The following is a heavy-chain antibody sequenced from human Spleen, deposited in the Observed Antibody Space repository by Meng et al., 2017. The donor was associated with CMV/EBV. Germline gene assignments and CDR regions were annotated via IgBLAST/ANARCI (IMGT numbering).Heavy chain of an antibody. D-gene: IGHD1-1*01. CDR2: INPNGGGT. CDR1: GYTFTDYY. V-gene: IGHV1-2*02. J-gene: IGHJ5*02. CDR3: ARDQGNWNDVSWFDP. Sequence: ASVKVSCKASGYTFTDYYIHWVRQAPGQGLEWMGWINPNGGGTNYAQNFQGRITVTRDTSITTAYMELRSLRSDDTAVYYCARDQGNWNDVSWFDPWGHGTLVTVSS.